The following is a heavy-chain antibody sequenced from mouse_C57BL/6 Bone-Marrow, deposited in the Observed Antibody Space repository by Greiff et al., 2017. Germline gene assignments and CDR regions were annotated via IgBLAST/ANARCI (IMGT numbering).Heavy chain of an antibody. J-gene: IGHJ3*01. CDR3: ARSAYYSNYVSWFAY. Sequence: QVQLQQPGAELVRPGSSVKLSCKASGYTFTSYWMHWVKQRPIQGLEWIGNIDPSDSETHYNQKFKDKATLTVDKSSSTAYMQLSSLTSEDSAVYYCARSAYYSNYVSWFAYWGQGTLVTVSA. V-gene: IGHV1-52*01. CDR1: GYTFTSYW. CDR2: IDPSDSET. D-gene: IGHD2-5*01.